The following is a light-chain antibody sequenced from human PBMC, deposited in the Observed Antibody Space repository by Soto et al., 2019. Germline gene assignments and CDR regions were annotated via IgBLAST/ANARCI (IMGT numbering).Light chain of an antibody. V-gene: IGLV2-14*01. Sequence: QSVLTQPASVSGSPGQSITISCTGTSSDVGGYNFVSWYQQHPGKAPKLIIYDVSNRPSGVSSRFSGSKSGNTASLTISGLQAEDEADYCCNSYTSTSSLDVFGTGTKLTVL. CDR2: DVS. CDR3: NSYTSTSSLDV. CDR1: SSDVGGYNF. J-gene: IGLJ1*01.